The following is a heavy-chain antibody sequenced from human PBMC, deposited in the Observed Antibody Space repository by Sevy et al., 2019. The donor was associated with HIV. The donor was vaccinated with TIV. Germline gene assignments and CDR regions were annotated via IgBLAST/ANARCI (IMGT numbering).Heavy chain of an antibody. Sequence: GGSLRLSCVGSGFTFKDDFMTWVRQAPGKGLEWVSSISSRSTFTYYADSVKGRFTISRDNAQNSMFLQMNSVRPEDTAVYYCASNRDDYASGRRHPYYYYHGMDVWGQGTTVTVSS. CDR2: ISSRSTFT. J-gene: IGHJ6*02. V-gene: IGHV3-21*01. CDR1: GFTFKDDF. D-gene: IGHD3-10*01. CDR3: ASNRDDYASGRRHPYYYYHGMDV.